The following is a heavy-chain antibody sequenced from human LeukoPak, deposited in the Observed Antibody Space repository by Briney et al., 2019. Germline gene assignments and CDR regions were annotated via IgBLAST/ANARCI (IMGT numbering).Heavy chain of an antibody. D-gene: IGHD3-22*01. J-gene: IGHJ1*01. Sequence: SGGSLGLSCAASGFTFSSFDMTWVRQAPGKGLEWVSTISVSATNTYYADSVKGRFTISRDNSKNTLYLQMNSLRADDTAVYYCATITSMRVVLISWGQGTLVTVSS. V-gene: IGHV3-23*01. CDR1: GFTFSSFD. CDR2: ISVSATNT. CDR3: ATITSMRVVLIS.